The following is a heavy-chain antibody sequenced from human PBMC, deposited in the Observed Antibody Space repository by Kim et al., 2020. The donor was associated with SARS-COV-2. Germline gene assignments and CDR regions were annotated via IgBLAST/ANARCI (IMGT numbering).Heavy chain of an antibody. CDR3: AREDSSGYYYDAFDI. Sequence: GRYPISRDNAQNSLYMQMNSLRAEDTAVYYCAREDSSGYYYDAFDIWGQGTMVTVSS. D-gene: IGHD3-22*01. V-gene: IGHV3-11*01. J-gene: IGHJ3*02.